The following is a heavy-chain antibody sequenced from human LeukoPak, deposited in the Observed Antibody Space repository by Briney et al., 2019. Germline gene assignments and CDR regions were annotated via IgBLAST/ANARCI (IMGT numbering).Heavy chain of an antibody. CDR2: IKQDGSEK. D-gene: IGHD2-2*01. Sequence: PGGSLRLSCVASGFSLRSYWMSWVRQAPGKGLEWVANIKQDGSEKFYVDSVKGRFTMSRENAENSLYLKMNSLRVEDMAVYYCARIYCSSTNCDRWNAFDIWGQGTMVTGSS. J-gene: IGHJ3*02. V-gene: IGHV3-7*01. CDR1: GFSLRSYW. CDR3: ARIYCSSTNCDRWNAFDI.